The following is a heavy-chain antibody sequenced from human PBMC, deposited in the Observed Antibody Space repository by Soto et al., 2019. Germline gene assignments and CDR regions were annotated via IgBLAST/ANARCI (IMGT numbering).Heavy chain of an antibody. J-gene: IGHJ5*02. CDR2: MNPNSGNT. D-gene: IGHD3-3*01. CDR3: ARGHITIFGVVINPWFDP. V-gene: IGHV1-8*01. CDR1: GYTFTSYD. Sequence: GASVKVSCKASGYTFTSYDINWGRQATGQGLEWMGWMNPNSGNTGYAQKFQGRATMTRNTSIRPAYMDLSSLRSEYTAVDYCARGHITIFGVVINPWFDPWGQGTLVPVSS.